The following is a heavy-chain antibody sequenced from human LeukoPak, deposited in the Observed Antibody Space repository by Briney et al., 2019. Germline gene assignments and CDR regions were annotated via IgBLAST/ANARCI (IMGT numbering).Heavy chain of an antibody. CDR1: GGSISSYY. J-gene: IGHJ4*02. V-gene: IGHV4-39*01. CDR3: ARLYYYDSSGTFDY. D-gene: IGHD3-22*01. Sequence: SETLSLTCTVSGGSISSYYWDWIRQPPGKGLEWIGSIYYSGSTYYNPSLKSRVTISVDTSKNQFSLKLSSVTAADTAVYYCARLYYYDSSGTFDYWGQGTLVTVSS. CDR2: IYYSGST.